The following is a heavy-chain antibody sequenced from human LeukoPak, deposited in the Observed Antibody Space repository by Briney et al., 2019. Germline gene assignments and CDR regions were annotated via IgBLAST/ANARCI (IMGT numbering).Heavy chain of an antibody. Sequence: PSETLSLTCAVYGGSSSGYYWSWIRQPPGKGLEWIGEINHSGSTNYNPPLKSRVTISVDTSKNQFSLKLSSVTAADTAVYYCARAYRYSGFGYWGQGTLVTVSS. CDR1: GGSSSGYY. J-gene: IGHJ4*02. D-gene: IGHD5-12*01. CDR3: ARAYRYSGFGY. V-gene: IGHV4-34*01. CDR2: INHSGST.